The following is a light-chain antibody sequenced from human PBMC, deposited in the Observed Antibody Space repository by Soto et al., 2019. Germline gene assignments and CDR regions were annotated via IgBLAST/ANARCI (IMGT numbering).Light chain of an antibody. V-gene: IGLV1-47*01. CDR3: AAWDDSLSAWV. J-gene: IGLJ3*02. CDR2: RNN. Sequence: QAVVTQPPSASETPGQRVTISCSGSSSNIRSNYVYWYQQLPGTAPKLLIYRNNQRPSGVPDRFSGSKSGTSASLAISGLRSEDEADYCCAAWDDSLSAWVFGGGTKLTVL. CDR1: SSNIRSNY.